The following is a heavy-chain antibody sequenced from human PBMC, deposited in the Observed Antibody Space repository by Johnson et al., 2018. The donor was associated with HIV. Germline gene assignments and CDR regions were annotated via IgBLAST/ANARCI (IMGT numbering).Heavy chain of an antibody. V-gene: IGHV3-30-3*01. CDR2: ISYHGSNK. CDR3: ARERYGSQAIDGFDI. CDR1: GFTFSRYA. J-gene: IGHJ3*02. D-gene: IGHD2-15*01. Sequence: QVQLVESGGGVVQPGRSLRLSCAASGFTFSRYAMHWVRQAPGKGLEWVAVISYHGSNKYYAASVKGRFTISRDNSKNTLYLQMNSLRAEDTAVYYCARERYGSQAIDGFDIWGQGTMVTVSS.